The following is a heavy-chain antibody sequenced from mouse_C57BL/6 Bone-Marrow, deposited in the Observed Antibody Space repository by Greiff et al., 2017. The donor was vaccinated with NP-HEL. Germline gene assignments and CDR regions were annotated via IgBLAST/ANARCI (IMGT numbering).Heavy chain of an antibody. CDR2: IYPRDGST. J-gene: IGHJ2*01. Sequence: QVQLKQSGPDLVKPGASVKLSCKASGYTFTSYDINWVKQRPGQGLEWIGWIYPRDGSTKYNEKFKGKATLTVDTSSSTAYMGLHSLTSEDSAVYYCARPSCYYGSSYGYYFDYWGQGTTLTVSS. CDR3: ARPSCYYGSSYGYYFDY. D-gene: IGHD1-1*01. CDR1: GYTFTSYD. V-gene: IGHV1-85*01.